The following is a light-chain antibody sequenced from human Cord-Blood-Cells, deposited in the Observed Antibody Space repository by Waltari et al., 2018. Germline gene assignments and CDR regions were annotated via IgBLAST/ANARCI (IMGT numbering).Light chain of an antibody. CDR3: QQRSNWPWT. CDR1: QSVSSY. Sequence: EIVLTQSPATLSLSPGERATLSCRSTQSVSSYLAWYQQKPGQAPRLRIYDASNRATGSPARFSGSGAGTDFTLTISSLEPEDFAVYYCQQRSNWPWTFGQGTKVEIK. CDR2: DAS. V-gene: IGKV3-11*01. J-gene: IGKJ1*01.